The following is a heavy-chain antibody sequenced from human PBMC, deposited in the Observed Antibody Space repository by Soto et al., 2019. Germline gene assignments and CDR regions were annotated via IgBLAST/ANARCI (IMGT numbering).Heavy chain of an antibody. Sequence: PGGSLRLSCASSGFTFNSFWMSWVRQAPGQGRQWVANIKEDGSETSYVDSVKGRFTISRDNAKNSLHLQMDSLRSEDTAVYFCATPGRYCSSFSSCCPFDSWGEGTLVTVSS. CDR2: IKEDGSET. J-gene: IGHJ4*02. CDR3: ATPGRYCSSFSSCCPFDS. CDR1: GFTFNSFW. D-gene: IGHD2-2*01. V-gene: IGHV3-7*03.